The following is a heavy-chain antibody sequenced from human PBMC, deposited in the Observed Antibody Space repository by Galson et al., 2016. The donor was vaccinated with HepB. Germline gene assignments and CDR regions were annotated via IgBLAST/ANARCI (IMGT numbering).Heavy chain of an antibody. CDR2: ISRSNSTI. Sequence: SLRLSCAASGFTFSNYSMNWGRQAPGKGLEWVSYISRSNSTIYYADSVKGRFTISRDNAKKSLYLQMNSLRDEDTAVYYCARDPTPRHSLGGVIVIRGFDYWGQGTLVTVSS. CDR3: ARDPTPRHSLGGVIVIRGFDY. D-gene: IGHD3-16*02. CDR1: GFTFSNYS. J-gene: IGHJ4*02. V-gene: IGHV3-48*02.